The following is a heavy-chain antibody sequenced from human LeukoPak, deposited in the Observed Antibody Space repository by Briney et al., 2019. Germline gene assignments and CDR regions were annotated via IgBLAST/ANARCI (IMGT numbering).Heavy chain of an antibody. J-gene: IGHJ4*02. CDR2: INHSGST. V-gene: IGHV4-34*01. CDR1: GVSSSSSY. D-gene: IGHD4-11*01. Sequence: PSETLSLTCTVSGVSSSSSYWSWIRQPPGKGLEWIGEINHSGSTNYNPSLKSRVTISVDTSKNQFSLKLSSVTAADTAVYYCARDDYSKGCAYWGQGTLVTVSS. CDR3: ARDDYSKGCAY.